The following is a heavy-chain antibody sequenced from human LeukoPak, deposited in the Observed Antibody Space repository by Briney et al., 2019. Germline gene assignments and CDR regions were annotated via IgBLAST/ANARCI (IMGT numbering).Heavy chain of an antibody. Sequence: GASVKVSCKASGYTFSSYYMQWVRQAPGQGLEWMGIINPFSGSTTYAQKFQGRVTMTRDTSTSTVYMELSSLRSEDTAVYYCARGQGSSSTSVLLFDIWGQGTMVTVSS. D-gene: IGHD2-2*01. CDR1: GYTFSSYY. J-gene: IGHJ3*02. CDR3: ARGQGSSSTSVLLFDI. V-gene: IGHV1-46*01. CDR2: INPFSGST.